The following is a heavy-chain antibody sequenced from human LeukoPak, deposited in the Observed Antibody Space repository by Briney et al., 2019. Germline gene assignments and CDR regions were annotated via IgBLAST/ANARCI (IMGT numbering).Heavy chain of an antibody. J-gene: IGHJ6*03. CDR2: ISGSGGST. V-gene: IGHV3-23*01. CDR1: GFTFSSYA. Sequence: GGSLRLSCAASGFTFSSYAMSWVRQAPGKGLNWFSAISGSGGSTYYADSVKGRFTISRDNSKNTLYLQMNSLRAEDTAVYYCAKDPTGYCSSTSCYNYYYYYMDVWGKGTTVTVSS. D-gene: IGHD2-2*01. CDR3: AKDPTGYCSSTSCYNYYYYYMDV.